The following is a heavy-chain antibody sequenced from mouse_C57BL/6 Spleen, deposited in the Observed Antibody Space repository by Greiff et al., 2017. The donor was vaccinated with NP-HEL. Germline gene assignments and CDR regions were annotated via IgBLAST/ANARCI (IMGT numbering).Heavy chain of an antibody. Sequence: EVQGVESGGGLVKPGGSLKLSCAASGFTFSSYAMSWVRQTPEKRLEWVATISDGGSYTYYPDNVKGRFTISRDNAKNNLYLQMSHLKSEDTAMYYCARAGYSNPWFAYWGQGTLVTVSA. CDR1: GFTFSSYA. D-gene: IGHD2-5*01. J-gene: IGHJ3*01. V-gene: IGHV5-4*01. CDR3: ARAGYSNPWFAY. CDR2: ISDGGSYT.